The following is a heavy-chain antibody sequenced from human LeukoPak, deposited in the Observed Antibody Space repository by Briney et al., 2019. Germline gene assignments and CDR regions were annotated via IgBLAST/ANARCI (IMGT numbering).Heavy chain of an antibody. D-gene: IGHD2-2*01. V-gene: IGHV4-4*07. CDR1: GGSISSYY. CDR3: ARAVAVVPAAIYIGYFDY. CDR2: IYTSGST. Sequence: SETLSLTCTVSGGSISSYYWSWLRQPAGKGLEWIGRIYTSGSTNYNPSLKSRVTISVDTSKNQFFLKLSSVTAADTAVYYCARAVAVVPAAIYIGYFDYWGQGTLVTVSS. J-gene: IGHJ4*02.